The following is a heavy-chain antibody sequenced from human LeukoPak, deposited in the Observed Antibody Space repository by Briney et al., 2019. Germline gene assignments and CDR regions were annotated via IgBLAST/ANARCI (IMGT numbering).Heavy chain of an antibody. Sequence: GGSLRLSCVDSGFTFSRHSMNWVRQAPGKGLEWVSYINGGGSPIYYADSVRGRFTISRDNAKNSLYLQMNSLRAEDTAVYYCARPSSGWDNDAFDIWGQGTMVTVSS. CDR1: GFTFSRHS. D-gene: IGHD6-19*01. CDR3: ARPSSGWDNDAFDI. CDR2: INGGGSPI. V-gene: IGHV3-48*01. J-gene: IGHJ3*02.